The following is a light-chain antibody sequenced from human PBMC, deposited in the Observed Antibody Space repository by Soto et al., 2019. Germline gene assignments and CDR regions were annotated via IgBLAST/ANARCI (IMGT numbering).Light chain of an antibody. CDR3: SSFSGSNNYV. Sequence: QSALTQPPSASGSPGQSVTISCTGTSSDVGDYNFVSWYQQHPGKAPKLTIYEVSERPSGVPDRFSGSKSGNTASLTVSGLQAEDEADYYCSSFSGSNNYVFGTGTKLTVL. V-gene: IGLV2-8*01. CDR2: EVS. CDR1: SSDVGDYNF. J-gene: IGLJ1*01.